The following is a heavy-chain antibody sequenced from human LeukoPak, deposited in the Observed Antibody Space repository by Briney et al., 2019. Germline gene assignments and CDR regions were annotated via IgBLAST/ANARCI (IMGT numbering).Heavy chain of an antibody. CDR3: ARRLPSHPGAFDI. J-gene: IGHJ3*02. CDR1: GGSISSSSYY. V-gene: IGHV4-39*01. CDR2: IYYSGST. Sequence: KASETLSLTCTVSGGSISSSSYYWGWIRQPPGKGLEWIGNIYYSGSTYYNPSLKSRVTISEDTSKNQFSLKLTSVTAADTAVYYCARRLPSHPGAFDIWGQGTMVTVSS. D-gene: IGHD2-15*01.